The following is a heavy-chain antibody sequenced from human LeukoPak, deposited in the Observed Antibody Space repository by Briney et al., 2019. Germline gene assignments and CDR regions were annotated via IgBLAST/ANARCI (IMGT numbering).Heavy chain of an antibody. Sequence: SETLSLTCTVSGGSITSDDYYWSWIRQPPGKGLEWIGYIFRTGSTYYKASLRSRVNILIDSSKNQFSLSLNSVTAADTAVYFCARVLRVERRSIDYCGQQILVTVSS. CDR1: GGSITSDDYY. V-gene: IGHV4-30-4*01. CDR2: IFRTGST. J-gene: IGHJ4*02. CDR3: ARVLRVERRSIDY. D-gene: IGHD1-1*01.